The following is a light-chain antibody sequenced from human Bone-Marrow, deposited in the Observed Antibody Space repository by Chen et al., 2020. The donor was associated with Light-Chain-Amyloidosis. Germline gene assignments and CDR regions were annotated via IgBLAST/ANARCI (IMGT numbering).Light chain of an antibody. CDR3: QSADSSGTYEVI. J-gene: IGLJ2*01. Sequence: SYELTQTPSVSVSPGQPPRLTCPGDDLPTKYAYWYQQQPGQAPVLVIHRDTERPSGISERFSGSSSGTTATLTISGVQAEDEADYHCQSADSSGTYEVIFGGGTKLTVL. CDR1: DLPTKY. CDR2: RDT. V-gene: IGLV3-25*03.